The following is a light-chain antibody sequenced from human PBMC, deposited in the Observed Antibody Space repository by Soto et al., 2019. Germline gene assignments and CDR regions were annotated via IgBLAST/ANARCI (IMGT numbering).Light chain of an antibody. Sequence: QLLLTQSPSASASLGASVKLTCTLSSGHSSYAIAWHQQQPEKGPRYLMKLNSDGSHSKGDGIPDRFSGSSSGAERYLTISSLQSEDEADYYCQTWGTGIQVVFGGGTQLTVL. CDR2: LNSDGSH. CDR3: QTWGTGIQVV. V-gene: IGLV4-69*01. J-gene: IGLJ2*01. CDR1: SGHSSYA.